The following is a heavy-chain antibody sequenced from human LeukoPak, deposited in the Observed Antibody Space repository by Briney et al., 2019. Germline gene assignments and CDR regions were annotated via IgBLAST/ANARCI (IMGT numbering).Heavy chain of an antibody. CDR3: ARDFGSSWYGHAFDI. V-gene: IGHV3-30*03. CDR2: ISYDGSNK. CDR1: GFTFSSYG. J-gene: IGHJ3*02. D-gene: IGHD6-13*01. Sequence: GGSLRLSCAASGFTFSSYGMHWVRQAPGKGLEWVAVISYDGSNKYYADSVKGRFTISRDNSKNTLYLQMNSLRAEDTAVYYCARDFGSSWYGHAFDIWGQGTMVTVSS.